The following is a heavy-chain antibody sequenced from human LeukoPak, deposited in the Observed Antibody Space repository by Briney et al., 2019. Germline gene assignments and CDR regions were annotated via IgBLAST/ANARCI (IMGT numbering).Heavy chain of an antibody. Sequence: SETLSLTCTVSGGSISPYYWSWIRQPAGKGLEWIGRIYTSGSTNYNPSLKSRVTMSVDTSKNQFSLKLSSVTAADTAVYYCARVMAPTIAVAGKFWTLDYWGQGTLVTVSS. CDR2: IYTSGST. V-gene: IGHV4-4*07. CDR3: ARVMAPTIAVAGKFWTLDY. J-gene: IGHJ4*02. CDR1: GGSISPYY. D-gene: IGHD6-19*01.